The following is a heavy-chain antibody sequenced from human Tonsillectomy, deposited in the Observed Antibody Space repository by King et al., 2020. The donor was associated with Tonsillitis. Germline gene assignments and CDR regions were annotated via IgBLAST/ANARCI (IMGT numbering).Heavy chain of an antibody. Sequence: VQLQQSGPGLMKPSQTLSLTCAISGDSVSTNNVAWNWIRQSPSRGFEWLGRTYFRSKWSNDYAMSVKSRITVSPDTSKNQFSLQLNSVTPEDTAVHFCARRARGIAGTYYSFDSWGQGTLVTVSS. CDR1: GDSVSTNNVA. CDR3: ARRARGIAGTYYSFDS. J-gene: IGHJ4*02. V-gene: IGHV6-1*01. CDR2: TYFRSKWSN. D-gene: IGHD1-26*01.